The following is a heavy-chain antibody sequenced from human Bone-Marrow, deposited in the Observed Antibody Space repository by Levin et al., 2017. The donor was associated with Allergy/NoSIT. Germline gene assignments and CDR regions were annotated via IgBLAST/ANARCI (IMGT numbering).Heavy chain of an antibody. D-gene: IGHD5-18*01. CDR3: ARDRRAYRSGDNTDVHDDYMDV. CDR2: ISASGST. V-gene: IGHV4-61*02. Sequence: SETLSLTCTVSGGSISSDNYSWSWIRLPAGKGLQWIGRISASGSTNYNPSLKSRVTLSVDTSKNQFSLKLSSVSAADTAVYYCARDRRAYRSGDNTDVHDDYMDVWGKGTTVTVSS. CDR1: GGSISSDNYS. J-gene: IGHJ6*03.